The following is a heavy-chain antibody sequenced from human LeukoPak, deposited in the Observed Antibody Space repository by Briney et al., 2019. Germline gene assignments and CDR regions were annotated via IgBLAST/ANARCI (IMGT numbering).Heavy chain of an antibody. CDR2: INSDGSST. Sequence: HTGGSLRLSCAASGFTFSSYWMHWVRQAPGKGLVWVSRINSDGSSTSYADSVKGRFTISRDNAKNTLYLQMNSLRAEDTAVYYCARVVSGTGDFWSGYYSSSVLYYMDVWGKGTTVTVSS. CDR3: ARVVSGTGDFWSGYYSSSVLYYMDV. J-gene: IGHJ6*03. D-gene: IGHD3-3*01. V-gene: IGHV3-74*01. CDR1: GFTFSSYW.